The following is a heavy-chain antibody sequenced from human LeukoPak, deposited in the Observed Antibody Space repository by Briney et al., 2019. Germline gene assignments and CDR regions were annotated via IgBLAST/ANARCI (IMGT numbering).Heavy chain of an antibody. J-gene: IGHJ4*02. CDR2: INAGNGNT. CDR3: ARGVYDYVWGIISSLIDY. CDR1: GYTFTSYA. V-gene: IGHV1-3*01. D-gene: IGHD3-16*01. Sequence: ASVKVSCKASGYTFTSYAMHWVRQAPGQRLEWMGWINAGNGNTKYSQKFQGRVTITRDTSASTAYMELSSLRSEDMAVYYCARGVYDYVWGIISSLIDYWGQGTLVTVSS.